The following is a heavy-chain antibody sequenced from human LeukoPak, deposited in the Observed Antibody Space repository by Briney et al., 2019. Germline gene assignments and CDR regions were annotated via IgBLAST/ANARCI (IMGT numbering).Heavy chain of an antibody. J-gene: IGHJ4*02. CDR1: EYTFTSYY. D-gene: IGHD3-22*01. CDR3: ARANYYDSSGEFDY. CDR2: INPNSGGT. V-gene: IGHV1-2*02. Sequence: ASVKVSCKASEYTFTSYYMHWVRQAPGQGLEWMGWINPNSGGTNYAQKFQGRVTMTRDTSISTAYMELSRLRSDDTAVYYCARANYYDSSGEFDYWGQGTLVTVSS.